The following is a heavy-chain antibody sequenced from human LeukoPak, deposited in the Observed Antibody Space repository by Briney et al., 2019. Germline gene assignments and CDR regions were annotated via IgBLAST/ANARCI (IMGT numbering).Heavy chain of an antibody. D-gene: IGHD6-6*01. CDR1: GGSISNYY. CDR2: IYYTGST. J-gene: IGHJ4*02. Sequence: PSETLSLTCTVSGGSISNYYWSWIRQPPGKGLEWIGYIYYTGSTNYNPSLTSRVNISVDTSKNQFSLNLPSVTAADTAVYYCARWGSIAVARFDYWGQGTRVTVSS. V-gene: IGHV4-59*01. CDR3: ARWGSIAVARFDY.